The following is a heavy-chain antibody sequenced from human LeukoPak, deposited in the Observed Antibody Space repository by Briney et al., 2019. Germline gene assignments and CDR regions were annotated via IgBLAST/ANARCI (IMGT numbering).Heavy chain of an antibody. CDR3: ARRLTQYDCFDP. V-gene: IGHV6-1*01. CDR2: TYYRSTWYN. D-gene: IGHD2-2*01. Sequence: SQTLALTCAISGDSVSSNSVTWNWIRQSPSRGLEWLGRTYYRSTWYNDYAVSVRGRITVNPDTSKNQFSLHLNSVTPEDTAVYYCARRLTQYDCFDPWGQGILVTVSS. J-gene: IGHJ5*02. CDR1: GDSVSSNSVT.